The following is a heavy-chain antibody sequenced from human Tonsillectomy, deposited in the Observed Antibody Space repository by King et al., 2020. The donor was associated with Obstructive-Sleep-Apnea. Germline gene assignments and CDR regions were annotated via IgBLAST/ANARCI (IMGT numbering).Heavy chain of an antibody. CDR3: SRETTEWDLMNAFDI. Sequence: VQLVQSGGGVVQPGTSLRLHCAASRFTFSTYSMHWVRQAPGKGLEWVTFISFDGSIVYYADSVRGRFTISRDNSKNTLYLQMNSLSAEDTAVYYCSRETTEWDLMNAFDIWGLGTMVTVSS. CDR1: RFTFSTYS. D-gene: IGHD4-11*01. CDR2: ISFDGSIV. V-gene: IGHV3-30*04. J-gene: IGHJ3*02.